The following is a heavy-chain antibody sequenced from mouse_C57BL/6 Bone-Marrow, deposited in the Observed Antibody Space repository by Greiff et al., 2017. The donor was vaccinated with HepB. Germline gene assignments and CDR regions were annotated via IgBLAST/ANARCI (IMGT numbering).Heavy chain of an antibody. D-gene: IGHD1-1*01. V-gene: IGHV2-2*01. CDR1: GFSLTSYG. J-gene: IGHJ4*01. CDR3: ARRGNYYGSSPYAMDY. CDR2: IWSGGST. Sequence: VKLMESGPGLVQPSQRLSITCTVSGFSLTSYGVHWVRQSPGKGLEWLGVIWSGGSTDYNAAFISRLSISKDNSKGQVFFKMNRLQADDTAIYYCARRGNYYGSSPYAMDYWGQGTSVTVSS.